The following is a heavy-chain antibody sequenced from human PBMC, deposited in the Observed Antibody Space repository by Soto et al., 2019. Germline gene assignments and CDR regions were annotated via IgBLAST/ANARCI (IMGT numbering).Heavy chain of an antibody. V-gene: IGHV4-31*02. CDR3: ARDRHNNFFAP. Sequence: VSLTRTYSFATITRKRYYAWWICQSPGKGLEWIGYIYYSGSTYYNPSLESRVAISLGTSRSQFSLTLHSVTAADTAIYYCARDRHNNFFAPWGQGTLVTVS. J-gene: IGHJ5*02. CDR2: IYYSGST. CDR1: FATITRKRYY. D-gene: IGHD6-6*01.